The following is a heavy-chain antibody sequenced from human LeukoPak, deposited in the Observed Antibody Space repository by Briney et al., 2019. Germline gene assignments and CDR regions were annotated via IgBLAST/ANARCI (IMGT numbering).Heavy chain of an antibody. CDR3: ARVLRRGYRNNYGMDV. Sequence: AGGSLRLSCAASGFTFSSYEMNWVSQAPGKWMEWVSYISSSGSTIYYADSVKGRFTISRDNAKNSLYLQMNGLRAEDTAVYYCARVLRRGYRNNYGMDVWGQGTTVTVSS. D-gene: IGHD5-18*01. V-gene: IGHV3-48*03. CDR2: ISSSGSTI. J-gene: IGHJ6*02. CDR1: GFTFSSYE.